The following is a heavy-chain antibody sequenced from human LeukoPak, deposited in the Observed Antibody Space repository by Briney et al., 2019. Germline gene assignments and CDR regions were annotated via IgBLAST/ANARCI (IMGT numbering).Heavy chain of an antibody. CDR2: ISGGGDST. Sequence: GGSLRLSCAASGFTFSGYGMSWVRQAPGKGLEWVSEISGGGDSTHYADSVKGRFTISRDNSKNTLYLQMNSLRDEDTAVYYCAKGPRICGWAYFEYCGQGTLVTVSS. J-gene: IGHJ4*02. CDR3: AKGPRICGWAYFEY. D-gene: IGHD6-19*01. V-gene: IGHV3-23*01. CDR1: GFTFSGYG.